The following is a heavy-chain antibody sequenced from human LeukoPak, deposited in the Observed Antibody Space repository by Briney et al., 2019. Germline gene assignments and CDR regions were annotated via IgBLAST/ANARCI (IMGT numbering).Heavy chain of an antibody. CDR2: INPNSGDT. V-gene: IGHV1-2*02. Sequence: ASVKVSCKASGYTFTGYYRHWVRQAPGQGLEWMGWINPNSGDTNYAQKFQARVTMTRDTSISTAYMELSRLRSDDTAVYYCARGLLTGIPFDYWGQGTLVTVSS. CDR3: ARGLLTGIPFDY. J-gene: IGHJ4*02. CDR1: GYTFTGYY. D-gene: IGHD7-27*01.